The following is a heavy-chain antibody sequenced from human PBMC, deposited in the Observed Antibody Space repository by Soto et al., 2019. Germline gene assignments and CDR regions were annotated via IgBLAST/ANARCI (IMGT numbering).Heavy chain of an antibody. V-gene: IGHV5-51*01. Sequence: PXESLKISFKGSGYSFTSYWIGWVRQIAGKGLEWMGIIYPGDSDTRYSPSFQGQVTISADKSISTAYLQWSSLKASDTAMYYCARLVTMVRGPTAFDIWGQGTMVTVSS. CDR3: ARLVTMVRGPTAFDI. D-gene: IGHD3-10*01. CDR2: IYPGDSDT. CDR1: GYSFTSYW. J-gene: IGHJ3*02.